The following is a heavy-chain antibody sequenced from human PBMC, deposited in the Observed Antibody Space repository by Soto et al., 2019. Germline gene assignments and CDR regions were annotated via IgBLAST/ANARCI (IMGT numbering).Heavy chain of an antibody. V-gene: IGHV3-53*01. CDR2: IYSGGST. CDR1: GFTVSSNY. Sequence: GGSLRLSCAASGFTVSSNYMSWVRQAPGKGLEWVSVIYSGGSTYYADSVKGRFTISRDNSKNTLYLQMNSLRAEDTAVYYCARGGVDTAMAPYYYYGMDVWGKGTTVTVSS. CDR3: ARGGVDTAMAPYYYYGMDV. J-gene: IGHJ6*04. D-gene: IGHD5-18*01.